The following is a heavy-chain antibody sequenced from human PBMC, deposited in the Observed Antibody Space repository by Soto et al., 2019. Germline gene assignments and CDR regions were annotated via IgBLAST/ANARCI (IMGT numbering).Heavy chain of an antibody. CDR3: AKDGLPGYCSSTSCRNAFDI. CDR2: ISGSGGST. CDR1: GFTFSSYA. V-gene: IGHV3-23*01. Sequence: GGSLRLSCAASGFTFSSYAMSWVRQAPGKGLEWVSAISGSGGSTYYADSVKGRFTISRDNSKNTLYLQMNSLRAEDTAVYYSAKDGLPGYCSSTSCRNAFDIWGQGTMVIVSS. J-gene: IGHJ3*02. D-gene: IGHD2-2*01.